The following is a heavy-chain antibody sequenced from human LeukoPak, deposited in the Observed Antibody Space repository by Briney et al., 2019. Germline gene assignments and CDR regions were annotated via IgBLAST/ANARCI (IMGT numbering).Heavy chain of an antibody. Sequence: ASVKVSCKASGYTFTSYGISWVRQAPGQGLEWMGWISAYNGNTNYAQKLQGRVTMTTDTSTSTAYMELRSLRSDDTAVYYCASSPPYFDFWSGYYGWFDPWGRGTLVTVSS. CDR2: ISAYNGNT. CDR1: GYTFTSYG. J-gene: IGHJ5*02. CDR3: ASSPPYFDFWSGYYGWFDP. D-gene: IGHD3-3*01. V-gene: IGHV1-18*01.